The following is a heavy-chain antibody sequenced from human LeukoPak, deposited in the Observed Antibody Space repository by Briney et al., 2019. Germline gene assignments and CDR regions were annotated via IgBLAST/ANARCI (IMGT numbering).Heavy chain of an antibody. CDR3: ARRGCISGSCYAYDY. CDR1: GGSISVNSYY. J-gene: IGHJ4*02. V-gene: IGHV4-39*01. Sequence: PSETLSLTCTVSGGSISVNSYYWDWIRQPPGKGLEWIGNIYHSGSTSYNPSLKSRVTISVDTSKNQFSLKLTSVTASDTAVYYCARRGCISGSCYAYDYWGQGILVTVSS. D-gene: IGHD2-2*01. CDR2: IYHSGST.